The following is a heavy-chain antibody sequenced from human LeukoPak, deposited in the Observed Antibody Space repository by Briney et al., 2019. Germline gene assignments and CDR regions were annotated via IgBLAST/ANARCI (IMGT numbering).Heavy chain of an antibody. J-gene: IGHJ4*02. CDR3: ARGAAAGIAVAGTYDY. Sequence: GGSLRLSCAASGFTFSSYWMSWVRQAPGKGLEGVANIKQDGSEKYYVDSVKGRFTISRDNAKNSLYLQMNSLRAEDTAVYYCARGAAAGIAVAGTYDYWGQGTLVTVSS. D-gene: IGHD6-19*01. CDR2: IKQDGSEK. CDR1: GFTFSSYW. V-gene: IGHV3-7*01.